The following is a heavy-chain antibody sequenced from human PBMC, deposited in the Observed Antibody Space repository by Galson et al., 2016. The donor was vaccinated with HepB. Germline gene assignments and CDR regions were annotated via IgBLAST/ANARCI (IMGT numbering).Heavy chain of an antibody. CDR2: ITPGSGST. Sequence: SVKVSCKASGYTFSTSTTHWVRQAPGQSLEWMGWITPGSGSTKYSQKFQGRITMTRDTSASTAYMELSSLTSEDTAVYYCSRDRGRNAVGAFDRWGQGTVVSVSS. CDR3: SRDRGRNAVGAFDR. V-gene: IGHV1-3*01. D-gene: IGHD1-1*01. CDR1: GYTFSTST. J-gene: IGHJ3*01.